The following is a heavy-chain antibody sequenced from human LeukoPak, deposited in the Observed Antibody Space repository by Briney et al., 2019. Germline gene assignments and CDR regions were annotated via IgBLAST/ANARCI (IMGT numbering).Heavy chain of an antibody. J-gene: IGHJ5*02. CDR2: ISSSSSYI. D-gene: IGHD5-12*01. Sequence: GVTLRLSCAASRFTFSSYSMQWLRPAPGKGLEWVSSISSSSSYICYADSVNGRFTISRDNAKNSLYLQMNSLRAEDTAVYYCARDREVATIVSWFDPWGQGTLVTVSS. V-gene: IGHV3-21*01. CDR3: ARDREVATIVSWFDP. CDR1: RFTFSSYS.